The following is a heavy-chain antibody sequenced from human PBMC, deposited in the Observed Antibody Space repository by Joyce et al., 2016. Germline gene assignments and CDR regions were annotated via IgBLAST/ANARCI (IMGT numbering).Heavy chain of an antibody. D-gene: IGHD2/OR15-2a*01. CDR3: ARDLRNHKYYYHAMDV. J-gene: IGHJ6*02. Sequence: QVQLVQSGAEVKKPGASVKISCKASGYMFTTYAIHWVRLAPGQRLEWMGWINSGTGYAKFSQDFQDRVTITRDTSATTVYMELSSLGSEDTAEYYCARDLRNHKYYYHAMDVWGQGTTVTVSS. V-gene: IGHV1-3*04. CDR2: INSGTGYA. CDR1: GYMFTTYA.